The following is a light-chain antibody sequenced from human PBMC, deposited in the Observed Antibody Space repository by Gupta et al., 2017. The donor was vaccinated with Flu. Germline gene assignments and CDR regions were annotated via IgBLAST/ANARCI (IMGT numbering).Light chain of an antibody. CDR2: DVS. CDR1: SSDVGGYKY. V-gene: IGLV2-14*03. J-gene: IGLJ3*02. CDR3: NSYTCSITVV. Sequence: STISCTGTSSDVGGYKYVCWYQQHPVKAPNLIIFDVSNRPAGVANRFSGSKSVNTASLTISGLQPEDEADYYCNSYTCSITVVFGGGTKLTVL.